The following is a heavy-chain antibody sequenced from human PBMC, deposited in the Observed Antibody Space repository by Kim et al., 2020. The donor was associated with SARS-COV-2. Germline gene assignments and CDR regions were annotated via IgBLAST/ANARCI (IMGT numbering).Heavy chain of an antibody. V-gene: IGHV3-30*04. CDR2: ISYDGSNK. D-gene: IGHD3-3*01. CDR1: GFTFSSYA. CDR3: ARDPRSDYFDY. J-gene: IGHJ4*02. Sequence: GGSLRLFCAASGFTFSSYAMHWVRQAPGKGLEWVAVISYDGSNKYYADSVKGRFTISRDNSKNTLYLQMNSLRAEDTAVYYCARDPRSDYFDYWGQGTLVTVAS.